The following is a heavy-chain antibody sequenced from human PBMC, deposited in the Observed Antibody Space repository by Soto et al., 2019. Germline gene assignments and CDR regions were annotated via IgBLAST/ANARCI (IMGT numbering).Heavy chain of an antibody. V-gene: IGHV4-39*01. Sequence: PSETLSLTCTVSGGSISSSSYYWGWIRQPPGKGLEWIGSIYYSGSTYYNPSLKSRVTISVDTSKNQFSLKLSSVTAADTAVYYCARPYSDDFYDPLQPNWFVPWGQGTMVTGS. J-gene: IGHJ5*02. CDR3: ARPYSDDFYDPLQPNWFVP. D-gene: IGHD3-3*01. CDR2: IYYSGST. CDR1: GGSISSSSYY.